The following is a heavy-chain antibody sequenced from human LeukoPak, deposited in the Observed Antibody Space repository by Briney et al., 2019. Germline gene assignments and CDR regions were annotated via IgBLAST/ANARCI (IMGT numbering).Heavy chain of an antibody. D-gene: IGHD1-1*01. Sequence: GASVKVSCKAFGYTFTSNYMHWVRQAPGQGPEWMGVISPSGGSTTYAQKLQGRVTMTTDTSTSTAYMELRSLRSDDTAVYYCARVPQRTNWNHNRFDPWGQGTLVTVSS. CDR3: ARVPQRTNWNHNRFDP. J-gene: IGHJ5*02. V-gene: IGHV1-46*01. CDR1: GYTFTSNY. CDR2: ISPSGGST.